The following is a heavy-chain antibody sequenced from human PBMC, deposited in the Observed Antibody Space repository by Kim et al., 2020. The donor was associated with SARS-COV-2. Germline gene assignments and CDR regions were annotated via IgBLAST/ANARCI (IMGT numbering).Heavy chain of an antibody. CDR2: ISYDGGNK. D-gene: IGHD7-27*01. Sequence: GGSLRLSCAASGFTFSNFGMHWVRQAPGKGLEWVAVISYDGGNKYYADSVKGRFTISRDNSKDTLFLAMNSLRAEDTAVYYCAKDRGMLGIGYYYGLDVWGQGTTVTVSS. CDR3: AKDRGMLGIGYYYGLDV. CDR1: GFTFSNFG. V-gene: IGHV3-30*18. J-gene: IGHJ6*02.